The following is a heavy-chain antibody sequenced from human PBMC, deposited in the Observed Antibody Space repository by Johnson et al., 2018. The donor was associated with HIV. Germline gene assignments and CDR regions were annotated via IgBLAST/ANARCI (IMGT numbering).Heavy chain of an antibody. CDR1: GFTFSSYG. J-gene: IGHJ3*02. V-gene: IGHV3-30*18. CDR3: AKSTQATILRESGPYGAFHI. CDR2: ISYDGSNK. D-gene: IGHD2-2*01. Sequence: VQLVESGGGAVQPGRSLRLSCAASGFTFSSYGMHWVRQAPGKGLEWVAVISYDGSNKYYADSVKGRFTISRDNSKSTLYVQMNSLRVEDTAVYYCAKSTQATILRESGPYGAFHIWGQGTMVTV.